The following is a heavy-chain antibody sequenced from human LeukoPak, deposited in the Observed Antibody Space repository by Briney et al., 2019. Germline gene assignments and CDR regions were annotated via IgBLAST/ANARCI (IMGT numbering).Heavy chain of an antibody. CDR2: INHSGST. Sequence: SETLSLTCAVYGGSFSGYYWSWIRQPPGKGLEWIGEINHSGSTNYNPSLKSRVTISVDTSKNQFSLKLSSVTAADTAVHYCARDGYDWGQGTLVTVSS. V-gene: IGHV4-34*01. D-gene: IGHD5-12*01. CDR1: GGSFSGYY. CDR3: ARDGYD. J-gene: IGHJ4*02.